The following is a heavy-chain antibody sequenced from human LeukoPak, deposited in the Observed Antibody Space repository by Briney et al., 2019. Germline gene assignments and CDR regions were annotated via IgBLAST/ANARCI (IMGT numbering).Heavy chain of an antibody. Sequence: PGGSLRLSCAASGFTFSSYSMNWVRQAPGKGLEWVAFIRYDGSNKYYADSVKGRFTFSRDNSKNTLYLQMNSLRAEDTAVYYCAKDQDSGSYYWSEYFQHWGQGTLVTASS. V-gene: IGHV3-30*02. CDR1: GFTFSSYS. D-gene: IGHD1-26*01. J-gene: IGHJ1*01. CDR2: IRYDGSNK. CDR3: AKDQDSGSYYWSEYFQH.